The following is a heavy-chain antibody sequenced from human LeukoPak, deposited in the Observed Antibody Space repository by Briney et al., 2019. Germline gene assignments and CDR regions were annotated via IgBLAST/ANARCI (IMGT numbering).Heavy chain of an antibody. Sequence: ASVKVSCKVSGYTLTELSMHWVRQAPGKGLEWMGGFYPEDGETIYAQKFQGRVTMTEYTSTDTAYMELSSLRSEDTAVYYCARVIQSRITMVRGVTWGEVYYMDVWGKGTTVTVSS. J-gene: IGHJ6*03. V-gene: IGHV1-24*01. D-gene: IGHD3-10*01. CDR3: ARVIQSRITMVRGVTWGEVYYMDV. CDR2: FYPEDGET. CDR1: GYTLTELS.